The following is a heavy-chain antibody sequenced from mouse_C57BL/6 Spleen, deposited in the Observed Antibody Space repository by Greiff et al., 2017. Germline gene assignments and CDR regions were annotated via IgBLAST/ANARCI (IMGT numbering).Heavy chain of an antibody. CDR2: IDPETGGT. J-gene: IGHJ2*01. D-gene: IGHD1-1*01. V-gene: IGHV1-15*01. CDR1: GYTFTDYE. Sequence: QVQLQQSGAELVRPGASVTLSCKASGYTFTDYEMHWVKQTPVHGLEWIGAIDPETGGTAYNQKFKGKAILTADKSSSTAYMELRSLTSEDSAVYYCTRSGFTTVVENYWGKGTTLTVSS. CDR3: TRSGFTTVVENY.